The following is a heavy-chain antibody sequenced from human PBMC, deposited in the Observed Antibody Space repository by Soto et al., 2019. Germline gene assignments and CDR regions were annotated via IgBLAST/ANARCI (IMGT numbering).Heavy chain of an antibody. CDR1: GYTFTSYY. CDR2: INPSGGST. V-gene: IGHV1-46*01. D-gene: IGHD3-22*01. Sequence: GASVKVSCKASGYTFTSYYMHWVRQAPGQGLEWIGIINPSGGSTRYAQKFQGRVTMTRDTSTSTVYMELSSLRSEDTAVYYCARGLIYDSSGYYFDYWGQGTLVTVSS. J-gene: IGHJ4*02. CDR3: ARGLIYDSSGYYFDY.